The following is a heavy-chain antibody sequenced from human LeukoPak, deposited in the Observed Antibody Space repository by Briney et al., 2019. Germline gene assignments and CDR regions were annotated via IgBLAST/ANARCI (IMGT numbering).Heavy chain of an antibody. CDR2: INHSGST. D-gene: IGHD3-10*01. Sequence: SETLSLTCAVYGGSFSGYYWSWIRQPPGKGLEWIGEINHSGSTNYNPSLKSRVTISVDTSKNQFSLKLSSVTAADTAVYYCARGPTYYYGSGSYYNGSWFDPWGQGTLVTVSS. J-gene: IGHJ5*02. V-gene: IGHV4-34*01. CDR3: ARGPTYYYGSGSYYNGSWFDP. CDR1: GGSFSGYY.